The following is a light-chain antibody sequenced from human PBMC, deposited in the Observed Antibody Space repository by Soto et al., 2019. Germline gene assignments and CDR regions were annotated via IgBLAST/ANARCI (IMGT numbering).Light chain of an antibody. Sequence: DIQMTQSPSSLAASVGDRVTISCRASQIISTYLNWYQQKPGQVPTLLIYGASSLQSGVPSRFSASGSGTDFTLSISSLQREDFATFYCQQSYSTPHTFGQGTKLEIQ. J-gene: IGKJ2*01. CDR1: QIISTY. CDR2: GAS. V-gene: IGKV1-39*01. CDR3: QQSYSTPHT.